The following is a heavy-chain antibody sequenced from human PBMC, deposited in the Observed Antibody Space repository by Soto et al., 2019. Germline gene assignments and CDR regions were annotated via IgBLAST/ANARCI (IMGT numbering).Heavy chain of an antibody. CDR2: INAANGNT. V-gene: IGHV1-3*01. Sequence: ASVKVSCKASGYTLTTYAMHWVRQAPGQRLEWMGWINAANGNTKYSQKFQGRVSITGVTSASTVYMELSSLRSEDTAVYYCARAPGVPAAVYYYYYMDVWGKGTTVTVSS. D-gene: IGHD2-2*01. CDR3: ARAPGVPAAVYYYYYMDV. J-gene: IGHJ6*03. CDR1: GYTLTTYA.